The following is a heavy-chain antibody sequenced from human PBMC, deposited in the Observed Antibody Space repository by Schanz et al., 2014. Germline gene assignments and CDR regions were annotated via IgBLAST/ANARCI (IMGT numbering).Heavy chain of an antibody. CDR3: TTDLWFGAVWGVR. D-gene: IGHD3-10*01. CDR2: IKSKTDGGTR. J-gene: IGHJ4*02. CDR1: GFTLNNAW. Sequence: EVQLVESGGGLVKPGGSLRLSCATSGFTLNNAWMNWVRQAPGKGLQWVARIKSKTDGGTRDYAATVKGRFTISTDDSKNTVFKQMNSLQTEDTAVYYCTTDLWFGAVWGVRWGQGTLVTVSS. V-gene: IGHV3-15*01.